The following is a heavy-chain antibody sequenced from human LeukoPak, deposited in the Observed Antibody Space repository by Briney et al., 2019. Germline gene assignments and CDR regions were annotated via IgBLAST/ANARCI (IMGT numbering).Heavy chain of an antibody. D-gene: IGHD3-16*01. Sequence: SETLSLTCTVSGDSINSYYWSWIRQPPGKGLEWIGYIYYSGSTDYNPSLKSRVTISVDTPKNQFSLKLSPVTAADTAVYYCARAWGFFDYWGQGTLVTVSS. CDR1: GDSINSYY. J-gene: IGHJ4*02. V-gene: IGHV4-59*01. CDR3: ARAWGFFDY. CDR2: IYYSGST.